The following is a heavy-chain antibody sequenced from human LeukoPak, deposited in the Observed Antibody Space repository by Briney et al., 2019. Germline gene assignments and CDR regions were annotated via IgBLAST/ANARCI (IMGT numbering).Heavy chain of an antibody. V-gene: IGHV3-23*01. CDR2: ISFSGANS. D-gene: IGHD3-16*02. Sequence: GGTLRLSCSASGFTFRDSAMTWVRQAPGKGLEWVSLISFSGANSYYPDSVKGRFSVSRDNSKDTLYLQLSGLRADDTAIYYCARDMELSTWGPGTMVTVSS. J-gene: IGHJ3*01. CDR1: GFTFRDSA. CDR3: ARDMELST.